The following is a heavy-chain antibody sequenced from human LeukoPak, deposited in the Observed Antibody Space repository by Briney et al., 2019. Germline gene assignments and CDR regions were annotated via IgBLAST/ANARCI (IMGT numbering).Heavy chain of an antibody. J-gene: IGHJ6*02. CDR1: GGSFSGYY. D-gene: IGHD2-2*01. Sequence: SETLSLTCAVYGGSFSGYYWSWIRQPPGKGLEWIGEINHSGSTNYNPSLKSRVTISVDTSKNQFSLKLSSVTAADTAVYYCARGGVVVPAAISLSVYYFYGMDVWGQGTTVTVSS. CDR2: INHSGST. CDR3: ARGGVVVPAAISLSVYYFYGMDV. V-gene: IGHV4-34*01.